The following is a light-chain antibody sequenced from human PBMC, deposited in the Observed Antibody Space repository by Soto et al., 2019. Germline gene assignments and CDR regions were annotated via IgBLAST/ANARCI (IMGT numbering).Light chain of an antibody. CDR2: GAS. CDR1: QSVGTY. J-gene: IGKJ4*01. Sequence: IVLTQSPATLSLSPGERATLSCRASQSVGTYLAWYQQKPGQAPRLLIYGASSRATGIPDRFSGSGSATDFTLTISRLEPEDFAVYYCQQYVSTPLTFGGGTKVDIK. CDR3: QQYVSTPLT. V-gene: IGKV3-20*01.